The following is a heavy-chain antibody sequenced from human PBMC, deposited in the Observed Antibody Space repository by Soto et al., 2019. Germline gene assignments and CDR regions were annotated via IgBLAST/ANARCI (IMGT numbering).Heavy chain of an antibody. CDR3: ATIIRSIVVVPAAIAEYYYYGMDV. J-gene: IGHJ6*02. Sequence: ASEKVSCKVSGYTLTELSMHWVRQAPGKGLEWMGGFDPEDGETIYAQKFQGRVTMTEDTSTDTAYMELSSLRSEDTAVYYCATIIRSIVVVPAAIAEYYYYGMDVWGQGTTVTVSS. D-gene: IGHD2-2*02. CDR1: GYTLTELS. V-gene: IGHV1-24*01. CDR2: FDPEDGET.